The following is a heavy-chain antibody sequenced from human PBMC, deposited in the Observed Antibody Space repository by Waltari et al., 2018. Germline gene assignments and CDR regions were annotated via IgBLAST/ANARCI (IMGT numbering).Heavy chain of an antibody. D-gene: IGHD2-15*01. CDR2: ISPYNGNT. CDR1: GHTLPRYA. CDR3: ATSWRGYCSGGSCYGMDV. Sequence: QVQLVQSGAEVKKTGASVKVSCKASGHTLPRYAFSWVRQAPGQGLEWMGWISPYNGNTNYAQKLQGRVTMNTDTSTNTAYMELRSLRSDDTAVYYCATSWRGYCSGGSCYGMDVWGQGTTVTVSS. J-gene: IGHJ6*02. V-gene: IGHV1-18*01.